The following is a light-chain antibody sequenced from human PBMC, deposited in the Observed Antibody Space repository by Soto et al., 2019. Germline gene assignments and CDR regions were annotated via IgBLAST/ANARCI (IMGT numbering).Light chain of an antibody. CDR3: CSYSGSSTLVV. Sequence: QSVLTQPASVSGSPGQSIPMSCTGTNSDVGGYNLVSWYQQHPGKAPRLMIYDVNIRPSGVSNRFSGSRSGNTASLTISGLQAEDEADYYCCSYSGSSTLVVFGGGTKLTVL. V-gene: IGLV2-14*03. J-gene: IGLJ2*01. CDR2: DVN. CDR1: NSDVGGYNL.